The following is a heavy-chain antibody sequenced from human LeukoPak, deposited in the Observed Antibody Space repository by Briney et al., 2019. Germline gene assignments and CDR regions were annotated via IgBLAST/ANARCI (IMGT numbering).Heavy chain of an antibody. D-gene: IGHD3-3*01. V-gene: IGHV3-30-3*01. CDR3: ARDRTIFGVVDY. CDR2: ISYDGSNK. CDR1: GFTFSSYA. Sequence: PGGSLRLSCAASGFTFSSYATHWVRQAPGKGLEWVAVISYDGSNKYYADSVKGRFTISRDNAKNSLYLQMNSLRAEDTAVYYCARDRTIFGVVDYWGQGTLVTVSS. J-gene: IGHJ4*02.